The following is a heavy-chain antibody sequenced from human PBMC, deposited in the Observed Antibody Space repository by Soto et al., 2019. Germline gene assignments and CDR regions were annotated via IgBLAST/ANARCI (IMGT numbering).Heavy chain of an antibody. CDR1: GFTFDDYA. CDR2: ISWNSGSI. V-gene: IGHV3-9*01. D-gene: IGHD3-10*01. Sequence: EVQLVESGGGLVQPGRSLRLSCAASGFTFDDYAMHWVRQAPGKGLEWVSGISWNSGSIGYADSVKGRFTISRDNAKNSLYLPMNSLRAQGTASYYCAKDASTMVRGVISYSGMDVWGQGTTVTVSS. CDR3: AKDASTMVRGVISYSGMDV. J-gene: IGHJ6*02.